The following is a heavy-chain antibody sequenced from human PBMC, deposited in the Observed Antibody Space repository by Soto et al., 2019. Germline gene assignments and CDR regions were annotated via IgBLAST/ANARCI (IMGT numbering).Heavy chain of an antibody. D-gene: IGHD2-15*01. J-gene: IGHJ4*02. CDR1: GASVSSGSYY. Sequence: KTSETLSLTCTVSGASVSSGSYYWSWIRQPPGKGLERIGYIFYTGSTNYNPSLKSRVTISVDTSKNQFSLKLSSVTAADTAVYYCARGYSYFDYWGQGTLVTVSS. V-gene: IGHV4-61*01. CDR2: IFYTGST. CDR3: ARGYSYFDY.